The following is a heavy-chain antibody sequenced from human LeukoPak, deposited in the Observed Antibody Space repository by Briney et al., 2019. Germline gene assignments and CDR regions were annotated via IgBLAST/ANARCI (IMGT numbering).Heavy chain of an antibody. CDR3: ARGDRTVAGPRAFDY. D-gene: IGHD6-19*01. J-gene: IGHJ4*02. CDR2: ISYDGSNK. Sequence: GALRLSCAASGFTFSTYSMNWVRQAPGKGLEWVAVISYDGSNKYYADSVKGRFTISRDNSKNTLYLQMNSLRAEDTAVYYCARGDRTVAGPRAFDYWGQGTLVTVSS. V-gene: IGHV3-30*03. CDR1: GFTFSTYS.